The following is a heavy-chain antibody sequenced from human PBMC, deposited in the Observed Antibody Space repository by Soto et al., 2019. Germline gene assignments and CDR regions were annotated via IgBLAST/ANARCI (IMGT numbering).Heavy chain of an antibody. V-gene: IGHV4-59*01. Sequence: SETLSLTCTVSGGSISSYYWSWIRQPPGKGLEWIGYIYYSGSTNYNPSLKSRVTISVDTSKNQFSLKLGSVTAADTAVYYCARALGDILTGYRFDYWGQGTLVTVSS. CDR2: IYYSGST. D-gene: IGHD3-9*01. CDR3: ARALGDILTGYRFDY. CDR1: GGSISSYY. J-gene: IGHJ4*02.